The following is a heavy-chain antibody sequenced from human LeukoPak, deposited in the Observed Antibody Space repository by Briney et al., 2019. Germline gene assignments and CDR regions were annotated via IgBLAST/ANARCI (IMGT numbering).Heavy chain of an antibody. D-gene: IGHD1-26*01. CDR3: ARTVGATSTSFDY. J-gene: IGHJ4*02. CDR2: ISYSGST. V-gene: IGHV4-59*08. Sequence: PGETLSLTCTVSGGSISSYYWSWIRQSPGKGLEWIGYISYSGSTNYNPSLKSRVTISVDTSKNQFSLRLRSVAAADTAVYYCARTVGATSTSFDYWGQGTLVTVSS. CDR1: GGSISSYY.